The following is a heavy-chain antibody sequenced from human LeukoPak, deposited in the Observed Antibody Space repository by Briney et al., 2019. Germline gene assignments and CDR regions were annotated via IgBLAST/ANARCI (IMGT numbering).Heavy chain of an antibody. Sequence: SETLSLTCAVYGGSFSGYYWSWIRQPPGKGLEWIGEINHSGSTNYNPSLKSRVTISVDTSKNQFSLKLSSVTAADTAVYYCASWDSSGPHGRSFDYWGQGTLVTVSS. J-gene: IGHJ4*02. CDR3: ASWDSSGPHGRSFDY. V-gene: IGHV4-34*01. D-gene: IGHD3-22*01. CDR1: GGSFSGYY. CDR2: INHSGST.